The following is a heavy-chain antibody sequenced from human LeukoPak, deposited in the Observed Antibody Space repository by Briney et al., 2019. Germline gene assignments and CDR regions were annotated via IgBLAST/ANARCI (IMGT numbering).Heavy chain of an antibody. CDR3: ARDKVDAVVPTAFDC. CDR2: INSDGSST. Sequence: GGSLRLSCAASGFTFSSYWMHWVRQAPGKGLVWVSRINSDGSSTNYADSVKGRFTISRDNAKNTLYLQMNSLRAEDTAVYYCARDKVDAVVPTAFDCWGQGTLVTVSS. CDR1: GFTFSSYW. D-gene: IGHD5-12*01. J-gene: IGHJ4*02. V-gene: IGHV3-74*01.